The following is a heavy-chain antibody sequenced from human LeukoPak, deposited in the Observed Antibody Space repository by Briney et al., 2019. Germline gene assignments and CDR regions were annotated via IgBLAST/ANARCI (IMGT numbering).Heavy chain of an antibody. CDR3: ARDWSGSGWYYFDY. CDR2: MNPNSGGT. D-gene: IGHD6-19*01. V-gene: IGHV1-2*02. Sequence: ASVKVSCKASGYTLTGYYMHWVRQAPGQGLEWMGWMNPNSGGTKYAQKFQGRVTMTRDTSISTAYMELSRLRSDDTAMYYCARDWSGSGWYYFDYWGQGTLVTVSS. J-gene: IGHJ4*02. CDR1: GYTLTGYY.